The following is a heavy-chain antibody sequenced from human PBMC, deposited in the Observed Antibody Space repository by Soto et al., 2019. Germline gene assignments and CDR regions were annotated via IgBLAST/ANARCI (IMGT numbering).Heavy chain of an antibody. CDR3: ARDLDYGGNSVASDI. CDR2: IYPGDSRT. Sequence: EVQLVQSGAEVKKSGESLKISCKDSGYSFTNYWIAWVRQMPGKGLEWMGIIYPGDSRTRYSPSFQGQVTIAVDKSISTVYLQWSSLKASDTAMYYCARDLDYGGNSVASDIWGQGTMVTVSS. CDR1: GYSFTNYW. D-gene: IGHD4-17*01. V-gene: IGHV5-51*03. J-gene: IGHJ3*02.